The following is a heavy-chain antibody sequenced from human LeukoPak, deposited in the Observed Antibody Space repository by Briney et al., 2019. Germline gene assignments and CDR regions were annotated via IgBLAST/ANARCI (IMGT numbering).Heavy chain of an antibody. D-gene: IGHD5-18*01. CDR3: ARVWRIQLHSYYYYYMDV. V-gene: IGHV4-4*02. CDR2: IYHGGST. Sequence: SETLSLTCAVSGGSISSSNWWSWVRQPPGKGLEWIGEIYHGGSTNYNPSLKSRVTISVDTSKNQFSLKLSSVTAADTAVYYCARVWRIQLHSYYYYYMDVWGKGTTVTVSS. CDR1: GGSISSSNW. J-gene: IGHJ6*03.